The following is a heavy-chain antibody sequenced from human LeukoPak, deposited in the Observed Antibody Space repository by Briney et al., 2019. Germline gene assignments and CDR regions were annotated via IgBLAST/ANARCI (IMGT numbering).Heavy chain of an antibody. CDR3: ARKRTGDQGYYFDY. V-gene: IGHV4-61*01. CDR2: FYYSGST. J-gene: IGHJ4*02. Sequence: SETLSLTCTVSGGSVSSDRYYWSWIRQPPGKGLEWIGYFYYSGSTNYNPSLKTRVTISVDTSKNQFSLRLSSVTAADTAVYYCARKRTGDQGYYFDYWGRGTLVTVSS. CDR1: GGSVSSDRYY. D-gene: IGHD1-1*01.